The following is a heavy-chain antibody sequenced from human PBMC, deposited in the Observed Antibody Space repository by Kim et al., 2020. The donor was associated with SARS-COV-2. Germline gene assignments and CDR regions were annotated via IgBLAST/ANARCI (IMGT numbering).Heavy chain of an antibody. J-gene: IGHJ4*02. CDR1: GGTFSSYA. V-gene: IGHV1-69*13. Sequence: SVKVSCKASGGTFSSYAISWVRQAPGQGLEWMGGIIPIFGTANYAQKFQGRVTITADESTSTAYMELSSLRSEDTAVYYCARSATLLYYFDYWGQGTLVTVSS. D-gene: IGHD2-15*01. CDR3: ARSATLLYYFDY. CDR2: IIPIFGTA.